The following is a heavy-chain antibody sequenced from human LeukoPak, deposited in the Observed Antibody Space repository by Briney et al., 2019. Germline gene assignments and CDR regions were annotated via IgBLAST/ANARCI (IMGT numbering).Heavy chain of an antibody. CDR1: AFTFTTYA. CDR2: IKEDASEK. V-gene: IGHV3-7*04. CDR3: ARARLAVARNFFEI. Sequence: QTGRSLRPSFAAPAFTFTTYAMTWVRQAPGKGLEWVGNIKEDASEKDYMGSMKGGFTIYRENPKKSLYLPINTRRAADTPVYYCARARLAVARNFFEIWGQGTLVTVSS. D-gene: IGHD6-19*01. J-gene: IGHJ4*02.